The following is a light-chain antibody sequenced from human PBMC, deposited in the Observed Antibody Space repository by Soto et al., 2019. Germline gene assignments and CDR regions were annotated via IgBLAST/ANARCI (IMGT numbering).Light chain of an antibody. V-gene: IGLV1-44*01. CDR3: QVWDSSSDHPG. Sequence: QSVLTQPPSASGTPGQRVTISCSGSSSNIGSNSVNWYHQVAGTAPKLLIHSDNQRPSGVPDRFSGSKSGTSASLAISGLQSGDEADYYCQVWDSSSDHPGFGGGTKLTVL. CDR1: SSNIGSNS. J-gene: IGLJ3*02. CDR2: SDN.